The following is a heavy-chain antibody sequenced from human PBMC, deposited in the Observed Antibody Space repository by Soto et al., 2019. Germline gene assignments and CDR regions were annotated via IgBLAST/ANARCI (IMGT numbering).Heavy chain of an antibody. CDR2: IVPIYRTA. CDR1: GGTSSSYR. Sequence: ASVKVSCKASGGTSSSYRINWVRQAPGQGLEWVGGIVPIYRTADYAQKFQGRVTITADESARTAYMELRSLKSQDTAVYYCARDSGAKLSSSWGQGTLGTVS. V-gene: IGHV1-69*13. CDR3: ARDSGAKLSSS. J-gene: IGHJ4*02. D-gene: IGHD6-13*01.